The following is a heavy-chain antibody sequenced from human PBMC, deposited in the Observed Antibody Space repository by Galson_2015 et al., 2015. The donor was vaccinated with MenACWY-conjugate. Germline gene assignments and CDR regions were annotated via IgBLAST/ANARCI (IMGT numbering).Heavy chain of an antibody. Sequence: QSGAEVKKPGESLKISCKGSGYSFTNYWIGWVRQMPGKGLEWMGLISPYDSNIRYSPPFQGQVTISADKSINTAYLQWSSLRASDTAMYYCARHPPGGRGMDVWGQGTTVTVSS. J-gene: IGHJ6*02. CDR1: GYSFTNYW. CDR2: ISPYDSNI. CDR3: ARHPPGGRGMDV. D-gene: IGHD1-26*01. V-gene: IGHV5-51*01.